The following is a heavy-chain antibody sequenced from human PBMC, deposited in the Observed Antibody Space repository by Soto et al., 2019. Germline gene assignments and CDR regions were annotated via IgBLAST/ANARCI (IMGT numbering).Heavy chain of an antibody. J-gene: IGHJ6*03. D-gene: IGHD2-15*01. Sequence: GGSLRLSCAASGFTFSSYWMHWVRQAPGKGLVWVSRINSDGSSTSYADSVKGRFTISRDNAKNTLYLQMNSLRAEDTAVYYCARAPPASTPPFYYMDVWGKGTTVTVSS. CDR1: GFTFSSYW. V-gene: IGHV3-74*01. CDR2: INSDGSST. CDR3: ARAPPASTPPFYYMDV.